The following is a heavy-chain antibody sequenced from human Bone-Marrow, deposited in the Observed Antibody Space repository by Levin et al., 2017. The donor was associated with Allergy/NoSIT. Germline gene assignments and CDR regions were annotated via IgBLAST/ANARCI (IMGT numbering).Heavy chain of an antibody. D-gene: IGHD2-2*01. CDR3: ARGGNRRNCSSTSCYPLHDYYYYGMDV. Sequence: ASVKVSCKASGGTFSSYTISWVRQAPGQGLEWMGRIIPILGIANYAQKFQGRVTITADKSTSTAYMELSSLRSEDTAVYYCARGGNRRNCSSTSCYPLHDYYYYGMDVWGQGTTVTVSS. CDR2: IIPILGIA. V-gene: IGHV1-69*02. CDR1: GGTFSSYT. J-gene: IGHJ6*02.